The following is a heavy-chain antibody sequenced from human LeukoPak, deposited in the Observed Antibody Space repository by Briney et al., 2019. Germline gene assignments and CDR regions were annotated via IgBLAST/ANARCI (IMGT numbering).Heavy chain of an antibody. CDR1: GYTFTSYD. CDR3: ARRSQAGGTGIGY. CDR2: MNPNSGNT. D-gene: IGHD6-19*01. J-gene: IGHJ4*02. Sequence: ASVKVSCKASGYTFTSYDINWVRQATGQGLEWMGWMNPNSGNTGSAQKFQSRLTMTRNTSISTAYMELSSLRSEDTAVYYCARRSQAGGTGIGYWGQGTLVTVSS. V-gene: IGHV1-8*01.